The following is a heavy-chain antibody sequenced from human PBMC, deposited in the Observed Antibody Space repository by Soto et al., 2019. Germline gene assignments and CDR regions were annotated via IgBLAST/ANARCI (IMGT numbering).Heavy chain of an antibody. D-gene: IGHD4-17*01. Sequence: GASVKVSCKASGGTFSSYAISWVRQAPGQGLEWMGGIIPIFGTANYAQKFQGRVAITADESTSTAYMELSSLRSEDTAVYYCARGVIKMTTVTGFDYWGQGTLVTVSS. V-gene: IGHV1-69*13. CDR3: ARGVIKMTTVTGFDY. J-gene: IGHJ4*02. CDR2: IIPIFGTA. CDR1: GGTFSSYA.